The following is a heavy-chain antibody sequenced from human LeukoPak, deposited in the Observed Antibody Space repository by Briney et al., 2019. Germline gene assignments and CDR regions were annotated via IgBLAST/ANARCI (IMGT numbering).Heavy chain of an antibody. CDR2: IYYSGST. J-gene: IGHJ4*02. D-gene: IGHD5-12*01. CDR3: ARDLRYSGYVLDY. Sequence: PSETLSLTCTVSGGSISSSSYYWGWIRQPPGKGLEWIGSIYYSGSTYYNPSLKSRVTISVDTSKNQFSLKLSSVTAADTAVYYCARDLRYSGYVLDYWGQGTLVTVSS. V-gene: IGHV4-39*07. CDR1: GGSISSSSYY.